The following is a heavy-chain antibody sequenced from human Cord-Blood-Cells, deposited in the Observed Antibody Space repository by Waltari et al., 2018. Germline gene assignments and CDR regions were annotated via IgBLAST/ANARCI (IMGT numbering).Heavy chain of an antibody. J-gene: IGHJ4*02. CDR3: AKGNYSGSYFDY. D-gene: IGHD1-26*01. V-gene: IGHV4-34*01. CDR2: INHSGST. Sequence: QVQLQQWGAGLLKPSETLSHTCAVYGGSFSGYYWSWTRQPPGKGLEWIGEINHSGSTNYNPSLKSRVTISVDTSKNQFSLKLSSVTAADTAVYYCAKGNYSGSYFDYWGQGTLVTVSS. CDR1: GGSFSGYY.